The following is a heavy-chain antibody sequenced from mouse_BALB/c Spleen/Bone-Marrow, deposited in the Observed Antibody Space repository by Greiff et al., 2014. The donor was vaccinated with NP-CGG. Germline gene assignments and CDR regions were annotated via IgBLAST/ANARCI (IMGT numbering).Heavy chain of an antibody. CDR1: GFTFTDYY. CDR2: IRNKAKGYTT. CDR3: ARDENVGIYWYFDV. Sequence: VQLVESGGGLVQPGGSLRLSCATSGFTFTDYYMSWVRQPPGKALEWLGFIRNKAKGYTTDYSASVKGRFTISRDNSQSISYLQMNTLRAEDSATYYCARDENVGIYWYFDVWGAGTTVTVSS. J-gene: IGHJ1*01. V-gene: IGHV7-3*02.